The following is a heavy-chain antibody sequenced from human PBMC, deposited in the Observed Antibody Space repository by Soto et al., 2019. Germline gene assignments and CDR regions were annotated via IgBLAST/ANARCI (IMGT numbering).Heavy chain of an antibody. Sequence: QITLKESGRTLVKPTQTLTLTCTFSGFSLSTSGVGVGWIRQPPGKALEWLALIYWDDDKRYSPSLKNRLTIXKXISKNQVVLTMTNMDPVDTATYYCAHSTDTSMALDYWGQGTLVTVSS. J-gene: IGHJ4*02. D-gene: IGHD5-18*01. CDR2: IYWDDDK. CDR3: AHSTDTSMALDY. CDR1: GFSLSTSGVG. V-gene: IGHV2-5*02.